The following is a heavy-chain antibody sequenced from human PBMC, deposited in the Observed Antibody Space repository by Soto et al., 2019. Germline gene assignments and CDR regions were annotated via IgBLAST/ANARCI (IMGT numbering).Heavy chain of an antibody. D-gene: IGHD2-15*01. J-gene: IGHJ6*02. V-gene: IGHV4-30-4*01. Sequence: QVQLQESGPGLVKHSQTLSLTCTVSGGSISSGDYYWSWIRQPPGKGLEWIGYIYYSGSTYYHPSLEIRATITVDTPKDQFPLKLSSVTDADTAVYYCARARTVVTVFDYYYGMDVWGQGTTVTVSS. CDR3: ARARTVVTVFDYYYGMDV. CDR2: IYYSGST. CDR1: GGSISSGDYY.